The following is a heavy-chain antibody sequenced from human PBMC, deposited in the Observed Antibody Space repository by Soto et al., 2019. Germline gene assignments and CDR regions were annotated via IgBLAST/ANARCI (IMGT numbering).Heavy chain of an antibody. CDR2: INDNGGSP. V-gene: IGHV3-74*03. CDR1: GFTFSNYW. J-gene: IGHJ4*02. D-gene: IGHD1-26*01. CDR3: VSGLEWEF. Sequence: EVQLVESGGAVVQPGGSLRLSCAASGFTFSNYWMHWVRQAPGKGLVWISSINDNGGSPTYADSVKGRFTISRDNVKNTLQRQMSRLRADDTAVYDCVSGLEWEFRGQGTLVTVSS.